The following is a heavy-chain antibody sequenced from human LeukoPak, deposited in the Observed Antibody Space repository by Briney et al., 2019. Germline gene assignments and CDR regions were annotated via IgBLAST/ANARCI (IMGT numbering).Heavy chain of an antibody. Sequence: GGSLRLSCAASGFTFSSYAMSWVRQAPGKGLEWVSAISGSGGSTYYADSVKGRFTISRDNSKNTLYLQMNSLRAEDTAIYYCANDDYGRTYYYYGMDVWGQGTTVTVSS. CDR3: ANDDYGRTYYYYGMDV. CDR1: GFTFSSYA. J-gene: IGHJ6*02. D-gene: IGHD4/OR15-4a*01. CDR2: ISGSGGST. V-gene: IGHV3-23*01.